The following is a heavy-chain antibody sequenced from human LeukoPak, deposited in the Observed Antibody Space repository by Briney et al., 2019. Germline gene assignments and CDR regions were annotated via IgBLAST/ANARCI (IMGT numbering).Heavy chain of an antibody. CDR2: IYYSGST. Sequence: PSETLSLTCTVSGGSISSYYWSWIRQPPGKGLEWIGYIYYSGSTNYNPSLKSRVTISVDTSKNQFSLKLSSVTAADTAIYYCARVVDYDFWSGYFTDYFDSWGQGTLVTVSS. J-gene: IGHJ4*02. CDR1: GGSISSYY. V-gene: IGHV4-59*08. CDR3: ARVVDYDFWSGYFTDYFDS. D-gene: IGHD3-3*01.